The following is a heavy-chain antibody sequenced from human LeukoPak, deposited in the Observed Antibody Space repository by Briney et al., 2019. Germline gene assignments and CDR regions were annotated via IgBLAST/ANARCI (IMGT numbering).Heavy chain of an antibody. J-gene: IGHJ5*02. V-gene: IGHV1-2*02. CDR2: INPNSGGT. Sequence: ASVKVSCKASGYTFTGYYMHWVRQAPGQGLEWMGWINPNSGGTNYAQKFQGRVTMTRDTSISTAYMELSRLRSDDTAVCYCAREGQSSSGGWFDPWGQGTLVTVSS. D-gene: IGHD6-13*01. CDR3: AREGQSSSGGWFDP. CDR1: GYTFTGYY.